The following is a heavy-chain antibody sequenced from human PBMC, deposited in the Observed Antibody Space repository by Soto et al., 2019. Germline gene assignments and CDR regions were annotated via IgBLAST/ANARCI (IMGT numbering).Heavy chain of an antibody. Sequence: GGSLRLSCVGSGFTFTSYAMSWVRQAPGRGPEWVSAIGGDGSTWYADSVRGRFTISRDNSKNTVYVQMNSLRAEDTAIYYCARDRNYPRDQFDNWGQGILVTVSS. V-gene: IGHV3-23*01. CDR2: IGGDGST. CDR3: ARDRNYPRDQFDN. D-gene: IGHD1-7*01. J-gene: IGHJ4*02. CDR1: GFTFTSYA.